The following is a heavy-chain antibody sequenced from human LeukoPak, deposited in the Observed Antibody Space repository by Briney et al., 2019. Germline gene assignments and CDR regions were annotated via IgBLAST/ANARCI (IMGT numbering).Heavy chain of an antibody. CDR3: ARVGDIATYFDY. CDR2: IYYSGST. CDR1: GGSISSYY. V-gene: IGHV4-59*01. D-gene: IGHD5-18*01. Sequence: PSETLPLTCTVSGGSISSYYWSWIRQPPGKGLEWIGYIYYSGSTNYNPSLKSRVTISVDTSKNQFSLKLSSVTAADTAVYYCARVGDIATYFDYWGQGTLVTVSS. J-gene: IGHJ4*02.